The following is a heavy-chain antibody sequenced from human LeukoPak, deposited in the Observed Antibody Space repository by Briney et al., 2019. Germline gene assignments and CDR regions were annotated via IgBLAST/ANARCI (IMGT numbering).Heavy chain of an antibody. CDR3: ARDYSSSYDY. CDR1: VGSFTDYY. CDR2: INHSGST. V-gene: IGHV4-34*01. J-gene: IGHJ4*02. Sequence: SETLSLTCAVYVGSFTDYYWAWIRQPPGKGLEWIGEINHSGSTNYNPSLKSRVTISVDTSKNQFSLYLSSVTAADTAVYYCARDYSSSYDYWGQGTLVTVSS. D-gene: IGHD6-13*01.